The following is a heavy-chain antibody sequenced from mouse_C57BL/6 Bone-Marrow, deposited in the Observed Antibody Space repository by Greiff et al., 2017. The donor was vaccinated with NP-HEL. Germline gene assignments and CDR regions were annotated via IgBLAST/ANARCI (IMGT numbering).Heavy chain of an antibody. CDR1: GYTFTDYY. Sequence: VQLQQSGPELVKPGASVKISCKASGYTFTDYYINWVKQRPGQGLEWIGWIFPGSGSTYYTEKFKGKATLTVDKSSSTAYMLLSSLTSEYSAVYFCARVSGSSPYFDYWGQGTTLTVSS. CDR3: ARVSGSSPYFDY. V-gene: IGHV1-75*01. D-gene: IGHD1-1*01. CDR2: IFPGSGST. J-gene: IGHJ2*01.